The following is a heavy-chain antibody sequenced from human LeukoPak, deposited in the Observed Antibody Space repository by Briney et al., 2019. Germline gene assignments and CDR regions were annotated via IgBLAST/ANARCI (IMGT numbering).Heavy chain of an antibody. CDR2: IRSKANSYAT. Sequence: GGSLRLSCAASGFTFSGSAMHWVRRAPGKGLEWVGRIRSKANSYATAYAASVKGRFTISRDDSKNTAYLQMNSLKTEDTAVYYCTRLPIYDSSGYVDYWGQGTLVTVSS. J-gene: IGHJ4*02. D-gene: IGHD3-22*01. V-gene: IGHV3-73*01. CDR1: GFTFSGSA. CDR3: TRLPIYDSSGYVDY.